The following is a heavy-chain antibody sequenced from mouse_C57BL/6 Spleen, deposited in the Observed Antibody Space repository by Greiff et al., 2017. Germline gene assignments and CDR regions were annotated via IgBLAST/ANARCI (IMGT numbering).Heavy chain of an antibody. V-gene: IGHV5-17*01. CDR3: ARKAFYAMDY. CDR1: GFTFSDYG. J-gene: IGHJ4*01. CDR2: ISSGSSTI. Sequence: EVKLMESGGGLVKPGGSLKLSCAASGFTFSDYGMHWVRQAPEKGLEWVAYISSGSSTIYYADTVKGRFTISRDKAKNTLFLQMTSLRSEDTAMYYCARKAFYAMDYWGQGTSVTVSS.